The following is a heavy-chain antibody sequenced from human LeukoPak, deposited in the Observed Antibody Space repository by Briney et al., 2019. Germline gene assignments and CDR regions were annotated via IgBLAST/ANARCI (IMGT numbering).Heavy chain of an antibody. V-gene: IGHV4-39*07. Sequence: SETLSLTCTVSGGSISSNIYFWGWIRQTPGKGLEWIGSIYYSGSTYYNPSLKSRATISVDTSKNQFSLKLSSVTAADTAVYYCARDHQLGGTDAFDIWGQGTMVTVSS. CDR3: ARDHQLGGTDAFDI. J-gene: IGHJ3*02. CDR2: IYYSGST. D-gene: IGHD6-19*01. CDR1: GGSISSNIYF.